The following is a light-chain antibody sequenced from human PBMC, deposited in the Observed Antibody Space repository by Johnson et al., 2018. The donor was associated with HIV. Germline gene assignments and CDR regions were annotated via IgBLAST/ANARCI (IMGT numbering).Light chain of an antibody. Sequence: QSVLTQPPSVSATPGQKVTISCSGSSSNIENNYVSWYQQLPETAPKLLIYENNKRPSGIPDRFSGPKSGTSATLGVTGLQTGDEADYFCGTWDSSLSADVFGTGTKVTVL. J-gene: IGLJ1*01. CDR2: ENN. CDR3: GTWDSSLSADV. CDR1: SSNIENNY. V-gene: IGLV1-51*02.